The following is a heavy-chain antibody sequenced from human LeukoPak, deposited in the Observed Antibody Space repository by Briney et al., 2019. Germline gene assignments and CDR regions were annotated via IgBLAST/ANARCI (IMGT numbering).Heavy chain of an antibody. D-gene: IGHD1-26*01. CDR1: GFTFSSYA. CDR2: ISGSGGST. J-gene: IGHJ4*02. CDR3: GEGGPWELHFDD. V-gene: IGHV3-23*01. Sequence: GGSLRLSCAASGFTFSSYAMSWVRQAPGKGLEWVSAISGSGGSTYYADSVKGRFTISRDNNKNTLYMQMNRLGAEDAAVYYCGEGGPWELHFDDWGQGTLVTVSS.